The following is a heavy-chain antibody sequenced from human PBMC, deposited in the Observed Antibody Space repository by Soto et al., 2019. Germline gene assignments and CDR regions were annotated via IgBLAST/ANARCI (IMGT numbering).Heavy chain of an antibody. CDR1: GGSISSGGYY. Sequence: SETLSLTCTVSGGSISSGGYYWSWIRQHPGKGLEWIGYIYYSGSTYYNPSLKSRVTISVDTSKNQFSLKLSSVTAADTAVYYCARVINYYDSRGWFDPWGQGTLVTVSS. D-gene: IGHD3-22*01. V-gene: IGHV4-31*03. CDR3: ARVINYYDSRGWFDP. J-gene: IGHJ5*02. CDR2: IYYSGST.